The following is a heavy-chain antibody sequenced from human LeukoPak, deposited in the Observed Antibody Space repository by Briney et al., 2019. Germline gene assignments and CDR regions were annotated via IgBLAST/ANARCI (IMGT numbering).Heavy chain of an antibody. V-gene: IGHV3-23*01. CDR2: ISGSGGST. D-gene: IGHD6-6*01. J-gene: IGHJ4*02. Sequence: GGSLRLSCAASGFTFSSYAMSWVRQAPGKGLEWVSAISGSGGSTYYADSVRGRFTISRDNSKNTLYLQMNSLRAEDTAVYYCAKGKLTRIAARVDYWGQGTLVTVSS. CDR3: AKGKLTRIAARVDY. CDR1: GFTFSSYA.